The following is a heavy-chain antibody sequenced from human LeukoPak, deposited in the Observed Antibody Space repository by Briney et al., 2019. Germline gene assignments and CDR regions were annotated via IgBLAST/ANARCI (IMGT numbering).Heavy chain of an antibody. D-gene: IGHD3-22*01. Sequence: GGSLRLSCAASGFTFSSYSMNWVRQAPGKGLEWVAVISYDGSNKYYADSVKGRFTISRDNSKNTLYLQMNRLGAEDTAVYYCAKAQGDYYYDSSGYYDWFDPWGQGTLVTVSS. V-gene: IGHV3-30*18. CDR1: GFTFSSYS. CDR3: AKAQGDYYYDSSGYYDWFDP. CDR2: ISYDGSNK. J-gene: IGHJ5*02.